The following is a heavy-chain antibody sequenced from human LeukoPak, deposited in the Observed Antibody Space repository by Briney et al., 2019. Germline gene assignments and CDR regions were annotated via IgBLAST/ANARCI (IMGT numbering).Heavy chain of an antibody. D-gene: IGHD3-10*02. CDR3: AELGITMNGGV. J-gene: IGHJ6*04. Sequence: GWSLRLSCAASGFTFSSYEMNWVRQAPGKGLEWVSYISSSGSTIYYADSVKGRFTISRDNAKNSLYLQMNSLRAEDTAVYYCAELGITMNGGVWGKGTTVTISS. V-gene: IGHV3-48*03. CDR2: ISSSGSTI. CDR1: GFTFSSYE.